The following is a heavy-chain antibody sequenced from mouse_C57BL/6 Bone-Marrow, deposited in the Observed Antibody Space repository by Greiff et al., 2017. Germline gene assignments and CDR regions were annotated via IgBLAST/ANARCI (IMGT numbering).Heavy chain of an antibody. J-gene: IGHJ3*01. Sequence: EVQLQQSGAELVRPGASVKLFCTAFGFNIKDDYMHWVKQRPEQGLEWIGWIDPENGDTEYASKFQGKATITVDPSSNTAYLQLSSLTSEDTAVYYCTRIAYWGQGTLVTVSA. CDR1: GFNIKDDY. CDR2: IDPENGDT. CDR3: TRIAY. V-gene: IGHV14-4*01.